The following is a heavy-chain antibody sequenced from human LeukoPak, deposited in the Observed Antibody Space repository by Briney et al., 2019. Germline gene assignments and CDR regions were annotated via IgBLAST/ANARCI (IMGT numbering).Heavy chain of an antibody. D-gene: IGHD3-16*01. CDR1: GYTFTGYY. CDR2: INPNSGGT. V-gene: IGHV1-2*02. J-gene: IGHJ4*02. Sequence: ASVKVSCKASGYTFTGYYMHWVRQAPGQGLEWMGWINPNSGGTNYAQKFQGRVTMTRDTSISTAYMELSRLRSDDTAVYYCAREGGLSVSGSDYWGQGTLVTVSS. CDR3: AREGGLSVSGSDY.